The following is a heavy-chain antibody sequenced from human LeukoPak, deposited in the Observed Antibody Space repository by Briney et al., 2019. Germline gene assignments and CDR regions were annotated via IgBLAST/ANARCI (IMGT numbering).Heavy chain of an antibody. Sequence: PGRSLRLSCAASGFTFSSYGMHWVRQAPGKGLEGVAVISYEGSNKYYADSVKGRFTISRDNSKNTLYLQMNSLRAEDTAVYYCAKDRLTIAAAGICPDYWGQGTLVTVSS. D-gene: IGHD6-13*01. J-gene: IGHJ4*02. V-gene: IGHV3-30*18. CDR2: ISYEGSNK. CDR3: AKDRLTIAAAGICPDY. CDR1: GFTFSSYG.